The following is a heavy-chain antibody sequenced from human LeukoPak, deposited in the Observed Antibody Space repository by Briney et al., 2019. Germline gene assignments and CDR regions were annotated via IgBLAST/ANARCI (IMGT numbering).Heavy chain of an antibody. V-gene: IGHV4-59*08. Sequence: KPSETLSLTCTVSGGSISTYYWSWIRQPPGRGLEYIGFIHYSGSTNYNSSLESRVTISVDTSKNQFSLKLSSVTAADTAVYYCARSYSSGGNVALFQHWGQGTLVTVSS. CDR3: ARSYSSGGNVALFQH. CDR2: IHYSGST. CDR1: GGSISTYY. D-gene: IGHD6-19*01. J-gene: IGHJ1*01.